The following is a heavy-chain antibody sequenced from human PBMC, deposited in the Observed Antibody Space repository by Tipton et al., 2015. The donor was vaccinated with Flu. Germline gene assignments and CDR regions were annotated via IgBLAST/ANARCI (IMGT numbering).Heavy chain of an antibody. V-gene: IGHV3-48*03. CDR2: ISSSGSTI. CDR3: ARVRSSGRPNYYYCGIDV. CDR1: GFTFSSYG. J-gene: IGHJ6*02. Sequence: SLRLFCAASGFTFSSYGMNWVRQAPGKGLECISYISSSGSTIYYADSVKDRFTISRDNAKNSLYLQMNSLRAEDTAVYYCARVRSSGRPNYYYCGIDVWGQGTTVTVSS. D-gene: IGHD6-19*01.